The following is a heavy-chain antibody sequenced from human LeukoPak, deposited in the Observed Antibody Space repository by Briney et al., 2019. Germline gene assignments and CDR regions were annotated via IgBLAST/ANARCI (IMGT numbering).Heavy chain of an antibody. CDR2: IYYSGST. J-gene: IGHJ5*02. D-gene: IGHD6-13*01. CDR3: ARDRGYSSPGWFDP. V-gene: IGHV4-31*03. CDR1: GGSISSGGYY. Sequence: SDTLSLTCTVSGGSISSGGYYWSWIRQHPGKGLEWIGYIYYSGSTYYNPSLKSRVTISVDTSKNQFSLKLSSVTAADTAVYYCARDRGYSSPGWFDPWGQGTLVTVSS.